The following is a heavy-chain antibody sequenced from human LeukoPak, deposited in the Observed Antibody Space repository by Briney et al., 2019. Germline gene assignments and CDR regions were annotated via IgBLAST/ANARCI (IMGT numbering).Heavy chain of an antibody. CDR1: GGSFSGYY. Sequence: PSETLSLTCAVYGGSFSGYYWSWIRQPPGKGLEWIGEIYHSGSSNYNPSLKSRVTISGDRTNNQLSLTLSSVTAADTAVYYCVRGGGLPNCGGYCPPDTWGQGKMVIVSS. CDR2: IYHSGSS. CDR3: VRGGGLPNCGGYCPPDT. D-gene: IGHD2-21*02. J-gene: IGHJ3*02. V-gene: IGHV4-34*01.